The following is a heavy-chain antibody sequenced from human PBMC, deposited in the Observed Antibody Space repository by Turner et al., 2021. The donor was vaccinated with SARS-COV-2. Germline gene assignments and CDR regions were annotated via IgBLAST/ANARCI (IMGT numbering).Heavy chain of an antibody. Sequence: QVQLVQAGAEVTKPGSSVKVPCKASGGTFSSYPISRVRQAPGQGLEWMGRIIPILGIANYAQKFQGRVTITADKSTSTAYMELSSLRSEDTAVYYCARINSGGFDYWGQGTLVTVSS. V-gene: IGHV1-69*04. J-gene: IGHJ4*02. CDR3: ARINSGGFDY. D-gene: IGHD3-10*01. CDR2: IIPILGIA. CDR1: GGTFSSYP.